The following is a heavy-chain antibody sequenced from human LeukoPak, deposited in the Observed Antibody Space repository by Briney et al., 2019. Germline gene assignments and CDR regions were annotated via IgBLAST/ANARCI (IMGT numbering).Heavy chain of an antibody. V-gene: IGHV3-11*04. CDR1: GFTFGDYA. CDR3: ARANRGPAAGGGDWFDP. J-gene: IGHJ5*02. CDR2: ISSSGSTI. Sequence: GGSLRLSCTASGFTFGDYAMSWFRQAPGKGLEWVSYISSSGSTIYYADSVKGRFTISRENAKNSLYLQMNSLRAEDTAVYYCARANRGPAAGGGDWFDPWGREPWSPSPQ. D-gene: IGHD6-13*01.